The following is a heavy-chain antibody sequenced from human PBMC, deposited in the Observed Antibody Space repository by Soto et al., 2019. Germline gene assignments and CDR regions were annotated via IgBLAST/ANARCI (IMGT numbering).Heavy chain of an antibody. J-gene: IGHJ5*02. V-gene: IGHV1-8*01. CDR2: MNPNSGNT. CDR1: GYTFTSYD. CDR3: ARCRSRNNWFDP. Sequence: ASVKVSCKASGYTFTSYDINWVRQATGQGLEWMGWMNPNSGNTGSAQKFQGRVTMTRNTSISTAYMELSSLRSEDTAVYYCARCRSRNNWFDPWGQGTLVTVSS. D-gene: IGHD6-13*01.